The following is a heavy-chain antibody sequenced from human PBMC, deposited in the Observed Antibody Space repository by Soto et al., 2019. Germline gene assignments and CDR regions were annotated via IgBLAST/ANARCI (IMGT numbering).Heavy chain of an antibody. Sequence: QVQLQQWGAGLLKPSETLSLTCAVYGGSFSGYYWSWIRQPPGKGLEWIGEINHSGSTNYNPSLKSRVTISVDTSKNQFSLKLSSVTAADTAVYYCARGRVVVPAAGXRNWFDPWGQGTLVTVSS. CDR3: ARGRVVVPAAGXRNWFDP. CDR2: INHSGST. J-gene: IGHJ5*02. D-gene: IGHD2-2*01. V-gene: IGHV4-34*01. CDR1: GGSFSGYY.